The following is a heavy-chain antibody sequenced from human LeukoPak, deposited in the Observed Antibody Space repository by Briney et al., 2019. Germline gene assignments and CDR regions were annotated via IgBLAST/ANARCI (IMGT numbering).Heavy chain of an antibody. CDR3: ARGHCSSTSCSIDY. CDR1: GGTFSSYA. J-gene: IGHJ4*02. D-gene: IGHD2-2*01. V-gene: IGHV1-69*13. CDR2: IIPIFGTA. Sequence: SAKVSCKASGGTFSSYAISWVRQAPGQGLEWMGGIIPIFGTANYAQKFQGRVTITADESTSTAYMELSSLRSEDTAVYYCARGHCSSTSCSIDYWGQGTLVTVSS.